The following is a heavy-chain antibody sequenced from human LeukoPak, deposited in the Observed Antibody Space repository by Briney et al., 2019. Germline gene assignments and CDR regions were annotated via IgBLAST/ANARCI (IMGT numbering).Heavy chain of an antibody. D-gene: IGHD3-3*01. CDR3: PRDPGGFLEWPEYFQH. CDR1: GGTFSSYA. V-gene: IGHV1-69*13. J-gene: IGHJ1*01. CDR2: IIPIFGTA. Sequence: SMKVSCKASGGTFSSYAISWVRQAPGQGLEWMGGIIPIFGTANYAQKFQGRVTIIADEATSTAYMELSSLRSEDTAVYYCPRDPGGFLEWPEYFQHWGQGTLVAVSS.